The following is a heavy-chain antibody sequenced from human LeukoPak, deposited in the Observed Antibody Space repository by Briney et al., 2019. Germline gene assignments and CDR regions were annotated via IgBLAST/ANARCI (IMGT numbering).Heavy chain of an antibody. CDR3: AKDRSGGVNHYFDY. V-gene: IGHV3-30*18. Sequence: GGSLRLSCAASGFTFSSYGMHWVRQARGKGLEWVAVISYDGSNKYYADSVKGRFTISRDNSKNTLYLQMNSLRAEDTAVYYCAKDRSGGVNHYFDYWGQGTLVTVSS. CDR2: ISYDGSNK. J-gene: IGHJ4*02. D-gene: IGHD6-25*01. CDR1: GFTFSSYG.